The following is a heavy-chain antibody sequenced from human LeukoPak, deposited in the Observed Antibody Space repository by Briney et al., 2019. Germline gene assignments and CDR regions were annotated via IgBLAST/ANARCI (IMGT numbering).Heavy chain of an antibody. Sequence: EGSLRLSCTASGFTFSSTGMHWVRQAPGKGLEWVSYIRYDGNNKYYGDSVKGRLTVSRDNSKNTLYLQMNSLRVEDTAVYYCARTYNPDYWGQGTLVTVSS. V-gene: IGHV3-30*02. CDR1: GFTFSSTG. CDR2: IRYDGNNK. D-gene: IGHD1-14*01. CDR3: ARTYNPDY. J-gene: IGHJ4*02.